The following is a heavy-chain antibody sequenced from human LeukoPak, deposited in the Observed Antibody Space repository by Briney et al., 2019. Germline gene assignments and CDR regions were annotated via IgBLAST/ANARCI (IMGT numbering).Heavy chain of an antibody. CDR1: GYTFTGYY. Sequence: ASVKVSCKASGYTFTGYYMHWVRQAPGQGLEWMGWINPNSGGTNYAQKFQGRVTMTRDTSISTAYMELSRLRSDDTAVYYCARDYDGSGYYSGYFDYWGQGTLVTVSS. J-gene: IGHJ4*02. V-gene: IGHV1-2*02. CDR3: ARDYDGSGYYSGYFDY. D-gene: IGHD3-22*01. CDR2: INPNSGGT.